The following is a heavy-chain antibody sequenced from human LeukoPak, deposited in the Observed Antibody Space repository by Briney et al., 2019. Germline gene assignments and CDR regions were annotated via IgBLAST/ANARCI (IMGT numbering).Heavy chain of an antibody. J-gene: IGHJ4*02. CDR1: GGSISSGDYY. V-gene: IGHV4-30-4*01. CDR2: IYYSGST. CDR3: ARAGSSMVRGVSLGY. Sequence: SETLSLTCTVSGGSISSGDYYWSWIRQPPGKGLEWIGYIYYSGSTYYNPSLKSRVTISVDTSKNQFSLQLSSVTAADTAVYYCARAGSSMVRGVSLGYWGQGTLVTVSS. D-gene: IGHD3-10*01.